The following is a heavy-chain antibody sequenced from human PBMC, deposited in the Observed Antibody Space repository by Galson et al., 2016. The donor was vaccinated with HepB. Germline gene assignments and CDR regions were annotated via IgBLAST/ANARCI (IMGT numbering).Heavy chain of an antibody. Sequence: SLRLSCAASGFTFSSYAMHWVRQAPGRGLEWVAFISYDGTKKYYSDSVKGRFSISRDNSKNTLYLQMNSLRVEDSAMYYCASDPGGYCSTTTCWYDFDSWGQGTLVTVAS. V-gene: IGHV3-30*04. CDR1: GFTFSSYA. CDR2: ISYDGTKK. J-gene: IGHJ4*02. D-gene: IGHD2-2*01. CDR3: ASDPGGYCSTTTCWYDFDS.